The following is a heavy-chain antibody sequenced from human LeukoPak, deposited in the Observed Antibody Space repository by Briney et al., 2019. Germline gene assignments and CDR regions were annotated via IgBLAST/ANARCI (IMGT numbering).Heavy chain of an antibody. D-gene: IGHD1-26*01. CDR1: GGSISSSYYY. CDR3: ARHEDRKWYFDH. V-gene: IGHV4-39*01. J-gene: IGHJ4*02. CDR2: IYYSGST. Sequence: PSETLSLTCTVSGGSISSSYYYWGWIRQPPGKGLEWIGTIYYSGSTYYNPSLKSRVTISVDTSKNQFSLKLSSVTAPDTAVYYCARHEDRKWYFDHWGQGTLVTVSS.